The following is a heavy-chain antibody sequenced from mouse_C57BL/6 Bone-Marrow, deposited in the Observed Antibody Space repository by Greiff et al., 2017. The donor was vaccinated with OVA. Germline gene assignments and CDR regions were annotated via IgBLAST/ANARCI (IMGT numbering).Heavy chain of an antibody. Sequence: VQLQQPGAELVRPGTSVKLSCKASGYTFTSYWMHWVKQRPGQGLEWIGVIDPSDSYTNYNQKFKGKATLTVDTSSSTAYMQLSSLTSEDSAVYDCARKGIYYDYDWFAYWGQGTLVTVSA. D-gene: IGHD2-4*01. CDR3: ARKGIYYDYDWFAY. V-gene: IGHV1-59*01. CDR1: GYTFTSYW. CDR2: IDPSDSYT. J-gene: IGHJ3*01.